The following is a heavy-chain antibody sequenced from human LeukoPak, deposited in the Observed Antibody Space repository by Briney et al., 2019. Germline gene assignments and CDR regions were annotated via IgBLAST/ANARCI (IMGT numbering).Heavy chain of an antibody. CDR2: MNPNSGNT. J-gene: IGHJ4*02. CDR1: GYTFTSHD. V-gene: IGHV1-8*01. Sequence: ASVMVSCTASGYTFTSHDINWVRQATGQGLEWMGWMNPNSGNTGYAQKFQGRVIMARDTAINTAYMELHSLRSEDTAVYYCARGYSPYLKTTGHDYWGQGTLVTVSS. D-gene: IGHD1-1*01. CDR3: ARGYSPYLKTTGHDY.